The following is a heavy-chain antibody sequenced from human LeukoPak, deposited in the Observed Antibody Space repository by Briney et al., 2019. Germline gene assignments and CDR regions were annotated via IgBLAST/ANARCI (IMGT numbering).Heavy chain of an antibody. J-gene: IGHJ3*02. D-gene: IGHD3-10*01. CDR2: IYSAGST. CDR1: GFTVSSNY. CDR3: ARDSTDSGSYFAFDI. Sequence: GASLRLSCTASGFTVSSNYMNWVRQAPGKGLEWVSIIYSAGSTYYADSVKGRFTISRDNAKNSLYLQMNSLRAEDTAVYYCARDSTDSGSYFAFDIWGQGTMVTVSS. V-gene: IGHV3-66*01.